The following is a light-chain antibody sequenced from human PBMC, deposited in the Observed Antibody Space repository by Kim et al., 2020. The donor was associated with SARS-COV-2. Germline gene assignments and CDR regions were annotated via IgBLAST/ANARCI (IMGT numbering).Light chain of an antibody. Sequence: EIVMTQSPATLSVSPGERATLSCRDSRSVSSHLAWYQQKPGQGPRLLIYGASTRATGVPDRFSGSGSGTDFTLTISSLHSEDFAVYYCQHYVNWPLTFGGGTKVDIK. CDR1: RSVSSH. J-gene: IGKJ4*01. CDR2: GAS. CDR3: QHYVNWPLT. V-gene: IGKV3-15*01.